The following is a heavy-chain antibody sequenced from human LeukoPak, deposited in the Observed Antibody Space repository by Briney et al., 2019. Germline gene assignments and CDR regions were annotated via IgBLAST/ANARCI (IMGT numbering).Heavy chain of an antibody. CDR3: ARGELITFGGVIVKYYFDY. D-gene: IGHD3-16*02. CDR1: GFTFSSYV. V-gene: IGHV4-34*01. CDR2: INHSGST. J-gene: IGHJ4*02. Sequence: PGGSLRLSCAASGFTFSSYVMNWVRQPPGKGLEWIGEINHSGSTNYNPSLKSRVTISVDTSKNQFSLKLSSVTAADTAVYYCARGELITFGGVIVKYYFDYWGQGTLVTVSS.